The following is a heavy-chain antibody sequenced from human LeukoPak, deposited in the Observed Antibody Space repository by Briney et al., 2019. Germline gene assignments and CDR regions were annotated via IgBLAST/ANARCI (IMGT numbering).Heavy chain of an antibody. D-gene: IGHD2-21*01. J-gene: IGHJ4*02. Sequence: PSETLSLTCTVSSGSINSGSSFWSWVRQPRGKGLEWIGYIYPSGTTYYEPSLKSRVTISVDTSNNQFSLSLDSVTAADTAVYFCSKDSHDWGQGTLIIVSS. CDR1: SGSINSGSSF. CDR3: SKDSHD. V-gene: IGHV4-30-4*08. CDR2: IYPSGTT.